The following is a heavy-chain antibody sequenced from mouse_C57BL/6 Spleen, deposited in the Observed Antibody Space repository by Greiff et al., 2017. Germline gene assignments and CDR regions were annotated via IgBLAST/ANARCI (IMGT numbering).Heavy chain of an antibody. Sequence: QVQLKQSGAELVKPGASVKLSCKASGYTFTSYWMQWVKQRPGQGLEWIGEIDPSDSYTNYNQKFKGKATLTVDTSSSTAYMQLSSLTSEDSAVYYCARGLRFFAYWGQGTLVTVSA. J-gene: IGHJ3*01. V-gene: IGHV1-50*01. CDR1: GYTFTSYW. CDR2: IDPSDSYT. CDR3: ARGLRFFAY. D-gene: IGHD1-1*01.